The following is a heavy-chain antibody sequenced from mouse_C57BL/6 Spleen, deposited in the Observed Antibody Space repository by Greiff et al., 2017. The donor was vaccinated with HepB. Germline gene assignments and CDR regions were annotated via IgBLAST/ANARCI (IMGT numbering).Heavy chain of an antibody. CDR1: GYAFSSYW. CDR2: IYPGDGDT. V-gene: IGHV1-80*01. J-gene: IGHJ3*01. D-gene: IGHD1-1*01. Sequence: VKLMESGAELVKPGASVKISCKASGYAFSSYWMNWVKQRPGKGLEWIGQIYPGDGDTNYNGKFKGKATLTADKSSSTAYMQLSSLTSEDSAVYFCARYHYEGFAYWGQGTLVTVSA. CDR3: ARYHYEGFAY.